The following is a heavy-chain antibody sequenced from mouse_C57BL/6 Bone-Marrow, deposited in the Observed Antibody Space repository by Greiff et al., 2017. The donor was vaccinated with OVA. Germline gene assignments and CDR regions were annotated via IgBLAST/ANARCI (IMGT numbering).Heavy chain of an antibody. CDR3: ARAGYSNFYV. CDR1: GYTFTDYN. J-gene: IGHJ1*03. V-gene: IGHV1-18*01. CDR2: INPNNGGT. D-gene: IGHD2-5*01. Sequence: VQLQQSGPELVKPGASVKIPCKASGYTFTDYNMDWVKQSHGKSLEWIGAINPNNGGTIYNQKFKGKATLTVDKSSSTAYMELRSLTSEDTAVYYCARAGYSNFYVWGTGTTVTVSS.